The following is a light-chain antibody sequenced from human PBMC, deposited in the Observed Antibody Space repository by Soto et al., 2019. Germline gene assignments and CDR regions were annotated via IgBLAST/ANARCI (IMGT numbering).Light chain of an antibody. CDR1: QSVHNY. J-gene: IGKJ4*01. CDR3: QQYGGS. V-gene: IGKV3-20*01. CDR2: GAS. Sequence: EVVLTQSPATLSLSPGDRAALSCKASQSVHNYLAWYQQKPGQAPRLLIYGASSRATGIPDRFSGGGSGTDFTLTISRLEPEDCAVYYCQQYGGSFGGGTKVDIK.